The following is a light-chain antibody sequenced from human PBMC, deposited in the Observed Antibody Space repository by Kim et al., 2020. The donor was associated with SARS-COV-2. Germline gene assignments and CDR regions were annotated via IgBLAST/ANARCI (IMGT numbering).Light chain of an antibody. CDR2: GKN. Sequence: SSELTQDPAVSVALGQTVRITCQGDSLRRYYANWYQQKPGQAPVLVFYGKNNRPSGIPDRFSGSNSGNTGSLTITGAQAEDEADYYCNSRDSSGNHLVFGGGTQLTVL. J-gene: IGLJ2*01. CDR1: SLRRYY. CDR3: NSRDSSGNHLV. V-gene: IGLV3-19*01.